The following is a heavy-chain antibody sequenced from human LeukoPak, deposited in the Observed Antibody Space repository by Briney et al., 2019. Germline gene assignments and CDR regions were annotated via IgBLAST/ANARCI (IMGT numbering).Heavy chain of an antibody. D-gene: IGHD6-13*01. J-gene: IGHJ4*02. CDR2: IYYSGST. CDR1: GGSISSYY. Sequence: SETLSLTCTVSGGSISSYYWSWIRQPPGRGLEWIGYIYYSGSTNYNPSLKSRVTISVDTSKNQFSLKLSSVTAADTAVYYCARSPYSSSWYGLDYWGQGTLVTVSS. V-gene: IGHV4-59*01. CDR3: ARSPYSSSWYGLDY.